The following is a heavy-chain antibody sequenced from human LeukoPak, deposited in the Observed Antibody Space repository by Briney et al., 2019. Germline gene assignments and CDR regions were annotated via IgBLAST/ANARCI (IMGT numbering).Heavy chain of an antibody. V-gene: IGHV3-33*01. CDR3: ARLEGDFWSGYAGYGMDV. D-gene: IGHD3-3*01. Sequence: PGRSLRLSCAASGFTFSSYGMHWVRQAPGKGLEWVAVIWYDGSNKYYADSVKGRFTISRDNSKNTLYLQMNSLRAEDTAVHYCARLEGDFWSGYAGYGMDVWGQGTTVTVSS. J-gene: IGHJ6*02. CDR2: IWYDGSNK. CDR1: GFTFSSYG.